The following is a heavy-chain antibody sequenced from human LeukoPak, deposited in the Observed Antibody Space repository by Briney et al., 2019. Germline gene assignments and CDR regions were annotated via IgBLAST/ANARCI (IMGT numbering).Heavy chain of an antibody. CDR2: INSDGSST. CDR3: ARDYGDYVDMAFDI. CDR1: GFTFSSYW. J-gene: IGHJ3*02. D-gene: IGHD4-17*01. Sequence: HPGGSLRLSCAASGFTFSSYWMHWVRQAPGKGLVWVSRINSDGSSTSYADSVKGRFTISRDNAKNTLYLQMNSLGAEDTAVYYCARDYGDYVDMAFDIWGQGTMVTVSS. V-gene: IGHV3-74*01.